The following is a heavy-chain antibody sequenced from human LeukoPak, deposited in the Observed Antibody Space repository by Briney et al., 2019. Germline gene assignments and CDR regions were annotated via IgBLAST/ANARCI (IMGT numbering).Heavy chain of an antibody. Sequence: GASVKVSCKASGGTFGSYAISWVRQAPGQGLEWMGGIIPIFGTANYAQKFQGRVTITADESTSTAYMELSSLRSEDTAVYYCARDRGVTTPYFDYWGQGTLVTVSS. V-gene: IGHV1-69*13. CDR3: ARDRGVTTPYFDY. CDR1: GGTFGSYA. CDR2: IIPIFGTA. D-gene: IGHD3-3*01. J-gene: IGHJ4*02.